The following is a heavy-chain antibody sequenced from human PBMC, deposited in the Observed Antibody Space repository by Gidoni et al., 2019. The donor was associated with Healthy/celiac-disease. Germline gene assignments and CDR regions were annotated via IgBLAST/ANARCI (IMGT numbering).Heavy chain of an antibody. D-gene: IGHD3-9*01. Sequence: QVQLQESGPGLVKPSETLSLTCTVSGYSISSGYYWGWIRQPPGKGLEWIGSIYHSGSTYYNPSLKSRVTISVDTSKNQFSLKLSSVTAADTAVYYCARGEFDYHFDYWGQGTLVTVSS. CDR2: IYHSGST. CDR1: GYSISSGYY. V-gene: IGHV4-38-2*02. J-gene: IGHJ4*02. CDR3: ARGEFDYHFDY.